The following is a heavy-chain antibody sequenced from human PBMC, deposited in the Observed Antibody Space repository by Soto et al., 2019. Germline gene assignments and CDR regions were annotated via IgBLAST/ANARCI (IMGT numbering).Heavy chain of an antibody. D-gene: IGHD6-19*01. V-gene: IGHV3-66*01. CDR2: IYSGGST. J-gene: IGHJ6*02. CDR1: GFTVSSNY. CDR3: AREYSSGLYGMDV. Sequence: GGSLILSCAASGFTVSSNYMSWVRQAPGKGLEWVSVIYSGGSTYYADSVKGRFTISRDNSKNTLYLQMNSLRAEDTAVYYCAREYSSGLYGMDVWGQGTTVTVSS.